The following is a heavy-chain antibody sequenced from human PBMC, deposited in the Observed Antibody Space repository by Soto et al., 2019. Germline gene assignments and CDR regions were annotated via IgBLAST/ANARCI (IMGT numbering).Heavy chain of an antibody. V-gene: IGHV3-49*03. J-gene: IGHJ3*02. CDR1: GFTFGDYA. CDR2: IRSKAYGGTT. Sequence: QPGGSLRLSCTASGFTFGDYAMGWFRQAPGKGLEWVGFIRSKAYGGTTEYAASVKGRFTISRDDSKSIAYLQMNSLKTEDTAVYYCTRDSSTRYSSGQDAFDIWGQGTMVTVSS. D-gene: IGHD6-19*01. CDR3: TRDSSTRYSSGQDAFDI.